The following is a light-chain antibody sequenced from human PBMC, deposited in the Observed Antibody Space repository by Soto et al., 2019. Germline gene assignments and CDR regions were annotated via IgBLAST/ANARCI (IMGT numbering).Light chain of an antibody. J-gene: IGKJ1*01. Sequence: IQMTQSPSTLSVSVGDRFTITCRASQTISSWLAWYQQKPGKAPKLLIYKASTLKSGVPSRFSGSGSGTEFTLTISSLQPDDFATYYCQHYNSYSEAFGQGTKVDI. V-gene: IGKV1-5*03. CDR1: QTISSW. CDR3: QHYNSYSEA. CDR2: KAS.